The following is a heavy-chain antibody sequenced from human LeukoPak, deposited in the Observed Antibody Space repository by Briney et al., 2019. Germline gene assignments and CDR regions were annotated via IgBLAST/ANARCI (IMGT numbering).Heavy chain of an antibody. CDR3: ARDSPRHGDY. V-gene: IGHV1-69*04. J-gene: IGHJ4*02. Sequence: SVKVSCKASGGTFSSYTISWVRQAPGQGLEWTGRIIPILGIANYAQKFQGRVTITADKSTSTAYMELSSLRSEDTAVYYCARDSPRHGDYWGQGTLVTVSS. CDR1: GGTFSSYT. CDR2: IIPILGIA.